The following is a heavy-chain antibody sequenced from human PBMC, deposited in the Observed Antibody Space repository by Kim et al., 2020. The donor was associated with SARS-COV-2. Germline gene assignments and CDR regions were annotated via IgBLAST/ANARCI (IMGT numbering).Heavy chain of an antibody. D-gene: IGHD5-18*01. Sequence: DSVTGRFTITRDNSKNTLYLQMNSLRVEDTAVYYCARTEYSYGYSYYFDYWGQGTLVTVSS. J-gene: IGHJ4*02. V-gene: IGHV3-66*01. CDR3: ARTEYSYGYSYYFDY.